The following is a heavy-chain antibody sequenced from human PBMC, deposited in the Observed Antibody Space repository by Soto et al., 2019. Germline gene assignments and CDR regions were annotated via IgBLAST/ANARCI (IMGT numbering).Heavy chain of an antibody. D-gene: IGHD3-10*01. CDR3: AKEGLSAGLSLDPGSKWFGELSGYYYYMDV. CDR1: GFTFSSYG. CDR2: ISYDGSNK. J-gene: IGHJ6*03. Sequence: GGSLRLSCAASGFTFSSYGMHWVRQAPGKGLEWVAVISYDGSNKYYADSVKGRFTISRDNSKNTLYLQMNSLRAEDTAVYYCAKEGLSAGLSLDPGSKWFGELSGYYYYMDVWGKGTTVTVSS. V-gene: IGHV3-30*18.